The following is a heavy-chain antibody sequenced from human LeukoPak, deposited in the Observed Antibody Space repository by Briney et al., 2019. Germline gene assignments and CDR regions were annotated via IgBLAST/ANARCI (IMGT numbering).Heavy chain of an antibody. CDR3: VKDRPRLDSSGWSDFDY. D-gene: IGHD6-19*01. CDR1: GFTFSSYA. Sequence: GSLRLSCSASGFTFSSYAMHWVRQAPGKGLEYVSAISSNGGSTYYADSVKGRFTISRDNSKNTLYLQMSSLRAEDTAVYYCVKDRPRLDSSGWSDFDYWGQGTLVTVSS. J-gene: IGHJ4*02. V-gene: IGHV3-64D*06. CDR2: ISSNGGST.